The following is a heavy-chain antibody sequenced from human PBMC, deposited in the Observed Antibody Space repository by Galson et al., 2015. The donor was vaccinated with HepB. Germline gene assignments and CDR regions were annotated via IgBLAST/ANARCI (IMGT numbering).Heavy chain of an antibody. J-gene: IGHJ5*02. CDR2: ISATGTTTI. CDR3: ARATLGWFDP. Sequence: SLRLSCAASGFTFTDYSMSWIRRAPGKGLEWVSYISATGTTTIFYADSVKGRFTISRDNAKNSLYLQMTSLRAEDTAVYYCARATLGWFDPWGQGTLVTVSS. V-gene: IGHV3-11*01. CDR1: GFTFTDYS. D-gene: IGHD2/OR15-2a*01.